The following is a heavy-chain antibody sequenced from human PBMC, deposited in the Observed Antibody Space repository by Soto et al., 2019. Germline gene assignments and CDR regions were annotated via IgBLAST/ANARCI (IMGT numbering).Heavy chain of an antibody. Sequence: EVQLLESGGGLVQPGGSLRLSCAASGFTFSSYAMSWVRQAPGKGLEWVSAISGSGGSTYYADSVKGRFTISRDNSKNTLYLQMNSLRAEDTAVYYCAKDITIFGVVINDFDYWGQGTLVTVSS. J-gene: IGHJ4*02. D-gene: IGHD3-3*01. CDR1: GFTFSSYA. CDR2: ISGSGGST. CDR3: AKDITIFGVVINDFDY. V-gene: IGHV3-23*01.